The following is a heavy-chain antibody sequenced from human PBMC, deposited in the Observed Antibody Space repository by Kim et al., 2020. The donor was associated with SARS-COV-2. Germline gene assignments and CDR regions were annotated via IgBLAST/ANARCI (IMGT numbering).Heavy chain of an antibody. J-gene: IGHJ4*02. CDR2: IYYSGST. D-gene: IGHD2-15*01. CDR1: GGSISSSSYY. Sequence: SETLSLTCTVSGGSISSSSYYWGWIRQPPGKGLEWIGSIYYSGSTYYNPSLKSRVTISVDTSKNQFSLKLSSVTAADTAVYYCARHYSLSSPWVYWGQGTLVTVSS. CDR3: ARHYSLSSPWVY. V-gene: IGHV4-39*01.